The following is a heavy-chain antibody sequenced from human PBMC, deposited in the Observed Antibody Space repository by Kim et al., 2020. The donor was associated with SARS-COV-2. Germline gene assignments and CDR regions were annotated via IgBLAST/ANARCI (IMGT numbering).Heavy chain of an antibody. CDR1: GFTFSSYA. V-gene: IGHV3-23*01. Sequence: GGSLRLSCAASGFTFSSYAMSWVRQAPGKGLEWVAAIRDDGGSMYYADSVKGRFTISRDNSKNTVYLQMNSLRGEDTAVYYCAKDPRGHVPPWYLDLWGRGTLGTLSS. D-gene: IGHD3-10*01. CDR2: IRDDGGSM. J-gene: IGHJ2*01. CDR3: AKDPRGHVPPWYLDL.